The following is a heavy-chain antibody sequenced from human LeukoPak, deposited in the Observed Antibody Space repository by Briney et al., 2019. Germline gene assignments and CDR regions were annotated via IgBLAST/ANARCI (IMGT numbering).Heavy chain of an antibody. CDR3: ARDVAYYGMDV. V-gene: IGHV3-53*01. Sequence: GGSLRLSCAASGFTVSSNYMSWVRQAPGKRLEWVSVIYSGGSTYYADSVKGRFTISRDNSKNTLYLQMNSLRAEDTAVYYCARDVAYYGMDVWGQGTTVTVSS. D-gene: IGHD2-21*01. CDR2: IYSGGST. CDR1: GFTVSSNY. J-gene: IGHJ6*02.